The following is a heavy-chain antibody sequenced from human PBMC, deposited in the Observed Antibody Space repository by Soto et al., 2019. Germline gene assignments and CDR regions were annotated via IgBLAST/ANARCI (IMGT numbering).Heavy chain of an antibody. CDR3: ARGQFDDSSGGFDY. CDR2: IWYDGSNK. CDR1: GFTFSSYG. Sequence: QVQLVESGGGVVQPGRSLRLSCAASGFTFSSYGMHWVRQAPGKGLEWVAGIWYDGSNKYYAESVKGRFTISRDNPKNTLYPQMNSLRAEDTAVYYCARGQFDDSSGGFDYWGQGTLVTVSS. D-gene: IGHD3-22*01. J-gene: IGHJ4*02. V-gene: IGHV3-33*01.